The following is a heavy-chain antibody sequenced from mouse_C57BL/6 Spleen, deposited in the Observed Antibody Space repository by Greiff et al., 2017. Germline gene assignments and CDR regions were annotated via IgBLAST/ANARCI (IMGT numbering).Heavy chain of an antibody. CDR1: GYTFTSYG. D-gene: IGHD1-1*01. CDR3: ARRTLYGSSPWFAY. Sequence: VQGVESGAELARPGASVKLSCKASGYTFTSYGISWVKQRTGQGLEWIGEIYPRSGNTYYNEKFKGKATLTADKSSSTAYMELRSLTSEDSAVYFCARRTLYGSSPWFAYWGQGTLVTVSA. V-gene: IGHV1-81*01. CDR2: IYPRSGNT. J-gene: IGHJ3*01.